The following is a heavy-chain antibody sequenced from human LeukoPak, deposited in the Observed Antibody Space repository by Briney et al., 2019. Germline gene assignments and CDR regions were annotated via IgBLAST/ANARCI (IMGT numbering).Heavy chain of an antibody. Sequence: ASVKVSCKASGYTFTSYGISWVRQAPGQGLEWMGWISAYNGNTNYAQKLQGRVTMTTDTSTSTAYMELRSLRSDDTAVYYCASVRRGGSYSSLDYWGQGTLVTVSS. CDR2: ISAYNGNT. CDR1: GYTFTSYG. D-gene: IGHD1-26*01. CDR3: ASVRRGGSYSSLDY. J-gene: IGHJ4*02. V-gene: IGHV1-18*01.